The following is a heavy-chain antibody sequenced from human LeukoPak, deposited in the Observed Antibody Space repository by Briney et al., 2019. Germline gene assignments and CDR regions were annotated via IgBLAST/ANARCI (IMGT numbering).Heavy chain of an antibody. CDR3: ARVSIAAAGYYYYYMDV. CDR2: INHSGST. D-gene: IGHD6-13*01. Sequence: PSETLSLTCAVYGGSFNNYYWSWIRQPPGKGLEWIGEINHSGSTNYNPSLKSRVTISVDKSKNQFSLKLSSVTAADTAVYYCARVSIAAAGYYYYYMDVWGKGTTVTVSS. J-gene: IGHJ6*03. CDR1: GGSFNNYY. V-gene: IGHV4-34*01.